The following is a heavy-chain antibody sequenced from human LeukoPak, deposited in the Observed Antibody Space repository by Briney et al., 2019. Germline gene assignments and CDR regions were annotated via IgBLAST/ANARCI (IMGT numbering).Heavy chain of an antibody. CDR1: GYTFTSYG. CDR3: ARDYQGFGELFDYYYYGMDV. D-gene: IGHD3-10*01. V-gene: IGHV1-18*04. Sequence: ASVKVSCKASGYTFTSYGISWVRQAPGQGLEWMGCISAYNGNTNYAQKLQGRVTMTTDTSTSTAYMELRSLRSDDTAVYYCARDYQGFGELFDYYYYGMDVWGKGTTVTVSS. CDR2: ISAYNGNT. J-gene: IGHJ6*04.